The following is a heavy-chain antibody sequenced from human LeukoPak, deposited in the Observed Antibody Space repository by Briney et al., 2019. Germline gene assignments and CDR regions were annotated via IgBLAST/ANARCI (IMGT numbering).Heavy chain of an antibody. CDR3: ARGREYYDSSGYPY. D-gene: IGHD3-22*01. CDR1: GFTFSSYS. V-gene: IGHV3-21*01. Sequence: GGSLRLSCAASGFTFSSYSRNWVRQAPGKGLEWVSSISSSSSYIYYADSVKGRFTISRDNAKNSLYLQMNSLRAEDTAVYYCARGREYYDSSGYPYWGQGTLVTVSS. J-gene: IGHJ4*02. CDR2: ISSSSSYI.